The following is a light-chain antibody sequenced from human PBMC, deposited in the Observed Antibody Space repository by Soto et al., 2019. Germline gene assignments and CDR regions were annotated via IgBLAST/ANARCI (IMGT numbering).Light chain of an antibody. CDR1: LSLLYSDGKTY. V-gene: IGKV2-29*03. Sequence: DVVMTQTPVSLSVTPGQAASISCKSTLSLLYSDGKTYLYWYLQKPGKAPQLLIYEGSRRSSGVAEWFSGTGSGTDFTLTISRVEAGDGGIYYCLQSIYLSLTFGGGTTLEIK. CDR2: EGS. CDR3: LQSIYLSLT. J-gene: IGKJ4*01.